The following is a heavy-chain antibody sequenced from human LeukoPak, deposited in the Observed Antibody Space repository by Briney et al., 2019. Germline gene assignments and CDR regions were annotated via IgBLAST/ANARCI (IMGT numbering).Heavy chain of an antibody. CDR3: ARDPHGYCSGGSCYFQGYFDY. V-gene: IGHV3-74*01. J-gene: IGHJ4*02. Sequence: GGSLRLSCAASGFTFSSYWMHWVRQAPGKGLVWVSRINSDGSSTSYADSVKGRFTISRDNSKNTLYLQMNSLRAEDTAVYYCARDPHGYCSGGSCYFQGYFDYWGQGTLVTVSS. CDR1: GFTFSSYW. CDR2: INSDGSST. D-gene: IGHD2-15*01.